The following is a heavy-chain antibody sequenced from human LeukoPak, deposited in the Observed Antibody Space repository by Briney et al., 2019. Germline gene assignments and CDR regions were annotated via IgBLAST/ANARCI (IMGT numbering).Heavy chain of an antibody. Sequence: PSQTLSLTCTVSGGSISSGGYYWSWIRQHPGKGLEWIGYIYYSGSTYYNPSLKSRVTISVDTSKNQFSLKLSSVTAADTAVYYCARSPKSPRNWFDPWGQGTLVTVSS. J-gene: IGHJ5*02. V-gene: IGHV4-31*03. CDR3: ARSPKSPRNWFDP. CDR2: IYYSGST. D-gene: IGHD1-14*01. CDR1: GGSISSGGYY.